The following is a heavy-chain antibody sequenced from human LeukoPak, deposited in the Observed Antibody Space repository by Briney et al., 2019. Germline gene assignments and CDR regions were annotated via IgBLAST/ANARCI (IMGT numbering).Heavy chain of an antibody. CDR3: VSPDQRNSSGYFFDY. D-gene: IGHD3-22*01. Sequence: PGGSLRLSCAASGFTVSSNYLSWIRQPPGKGLEWIGEINHSGSTNYNPPLKSRVTISVDTSKNQFSLKLSSVTAADTAVYYCVSPDQRNSSGYFFDYWGPGNPGHRLL. CDR2: INHSGST. J-gene: IGHJ4*02. V-gene: IGHV4-34*08. CDR1: GFTVSSNY.